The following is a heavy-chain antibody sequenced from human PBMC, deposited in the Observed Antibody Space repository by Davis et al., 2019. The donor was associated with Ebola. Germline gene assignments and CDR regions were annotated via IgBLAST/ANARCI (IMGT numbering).Heavy chain of an antibody. CDR1: GFTVSSNY. J-gene: IGHJ3*02. Sequence: GESLKISCAASGFTVSSNYMSWVRQAPGKGLEWVSVIYSGGSTYYADSVKGRFTISRDNSKNTLYLQMNSLRAEDTAVYYCAREARFLEWLPPHAFDIWGQGTMVTVSS. D-gene: IGHD3-3*01. CDR3: AREARFLEWLPPHAFDI. V-gene: IGHV3-53*01. CDR2: IYSGGST.